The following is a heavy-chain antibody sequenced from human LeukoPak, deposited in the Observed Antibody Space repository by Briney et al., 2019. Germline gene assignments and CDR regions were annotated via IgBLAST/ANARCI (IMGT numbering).Heavy chain of an antibody. D-gene: IGHD3-10*01. V-gene: IGHV3-7*02. CDR2: IKQDEGEK. Sequence: GGSLRLSCAASGFTFSSYWMNWVRQAPGKGLEWVANIKQDEGEKYYVDSVKGRFTISRDNAKNSLSLQMNSLRAEDTAVYYCARGWFGVNYGMDVWGQGTTVTVSS. CDR3: ARGWFGVNYGMDV. J-gene: IGHJ6*02. CDR1: GFTFSSYW.